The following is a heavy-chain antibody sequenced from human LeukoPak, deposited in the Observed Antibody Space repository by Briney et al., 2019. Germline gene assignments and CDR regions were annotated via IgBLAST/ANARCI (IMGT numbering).Heavy chain of an antibody. CDR2: IKPTGGST. Sequence: ASVKVSCKASGHTFSNYYMHWVRQAPGQGLEWMGMIKPTGGSTSYAQRFQGRVTMTRDTSTSTVYMELSSLTSEDTAVYYCARDGAVSGTSDWYFDLWGHGTLVTVSS. CDR3: ARDGAVSGTSDWYFDL. CDR1: GHTFSNYY. D-gene: IGHD3-10*01. V-gene: IGHV1-46*01. J-gene: IGHJ2*01.